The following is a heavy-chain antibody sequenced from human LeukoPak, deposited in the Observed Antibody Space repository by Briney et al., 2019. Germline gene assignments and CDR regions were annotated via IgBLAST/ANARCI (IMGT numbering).Heavy chain of an antibody. Sequence: PGGSLRLSCAASGFTFSSYWMSWVRQAPGKGLEWVANIKQDGGEKYYVDSVKGRFTLSRDNAKNSLYLQMNSLRAEDTAVYYCARVDRGYYSSGSYVYWGQGTPVTVSS. J-gene: IGHJ4*02. V-gene: IGHV3-7*01. CDR3: ARVDRGYYSSGSYVY. CDR1: GFTFSSYW. D-gene: IGHD3-10*01. CDR2: IKQDGGEK.